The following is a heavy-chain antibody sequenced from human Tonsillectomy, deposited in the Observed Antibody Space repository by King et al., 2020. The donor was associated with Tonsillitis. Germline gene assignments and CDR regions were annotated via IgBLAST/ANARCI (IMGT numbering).Heavy chain of an antibody. Sequence: QLQESGPGLVKPPETLSLTCTVSGGSIDSSSYYWGWIRQPPGKGLEWIGSIYYSGSTYYNLSLRSRVSIFVDTYKNRFSLKLSSVTAADTAVYYCARRGGSENYYYYMDVWGKGTTVTVSS. CDR3: ARRGGSENYYYYMDV. CDR2: IYYSGST. V-gene: IGHV4-39*02. CDR1: GGSIDSSSYY. J-gene: IGHJ6*03. D-gene: IGHD2-15*01.